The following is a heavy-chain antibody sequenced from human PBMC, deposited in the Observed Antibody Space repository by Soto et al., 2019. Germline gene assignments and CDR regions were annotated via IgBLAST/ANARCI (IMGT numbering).Heavy chain of an antibody. D-gene: IGHD3-16*01. J-gene: IGHJ6*03. V-gene: IGHV3-9*01. CDR1: GFTFDDYA. CDR3: AKANYDYVSYYMDV. Sequence: PGGSLRLSCAASGFTFDDYAMHWVRQAPGKGLEWVSGISWNSGSIGYADSVKGRFTISRDNAKNSLYLQMNSLRAEDTALYYCAKANYDYVSYYMDVWGKGTTVTVSS. CDR2: ISWNSGSI.